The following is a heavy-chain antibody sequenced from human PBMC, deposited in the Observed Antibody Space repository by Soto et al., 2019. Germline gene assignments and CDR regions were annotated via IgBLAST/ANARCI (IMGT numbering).Heavy chain of an antibody. CDR2: INPSGGST. CDR3: ARDYYDSSGYSPDAFDI. D-gene: IGHD3-22*01. Sequence: ASVKVSCKASGYTFTSYYMHWVRQAPGQGLERMGIINPSGGSTSYAQKFQGRVTMTRDTSTSTVYMELSSLRSEDTAVYYCARDYYDSSGYSPDAFDIWGQGTMVTVS. J-gene: IGHJ3*02. V-gene: IGHV1-46*01. CDR1: GYTFTSYY.